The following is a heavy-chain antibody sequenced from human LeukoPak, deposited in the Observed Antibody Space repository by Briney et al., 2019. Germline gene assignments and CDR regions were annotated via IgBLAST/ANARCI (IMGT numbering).Heavy chain of an antibody. V-gene: IGHV1-2*07. CDR3: ARASFWESPINWFDP. CDR1: GYTFIGYY. Sequence: ASVKVSCKTSGYTFIGYYIHWVRQAPRQGLEWMGWTNPKNGGANYAPRFQGRVTMTRDRSISTVYMELSGLTSDDTAMYYCARASFWESPINWFDPWGQGTLVTVSS. J-gene: IGHJ5*02. D-gene: IGHD3-16*01. CDR2: TNPKNGGA.